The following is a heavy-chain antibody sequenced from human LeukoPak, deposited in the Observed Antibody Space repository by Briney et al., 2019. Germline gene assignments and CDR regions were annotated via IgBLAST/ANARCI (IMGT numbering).Heavy chain of an antibody. CDR2: IRYDGSNK. J-gene: IGHJ4*02. CDR3: AKDQEVGATNFDY. CDR1: GFTFSSYG. Sequence: GGSLRLSCAASGFTFSSYGMHWVRQAPGKGLEWVAFIRYDGSNKYYADSVKGRFTISRDNSKNTLYLQMNSLRAEDTAVYYCAKDQEVGATNFDYWGQGTLVTVSS. D-gene: IGHD1-26*01. V-gene: IGHV3-30*02.